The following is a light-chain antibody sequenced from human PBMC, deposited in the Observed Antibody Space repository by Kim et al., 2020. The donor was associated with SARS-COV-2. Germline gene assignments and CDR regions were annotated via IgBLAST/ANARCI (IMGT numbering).Light chain of an antibody. J-gene: IGLJ3*02. CDR1: SLRSYY. Sequence: ALGATVRITCQGDSLRSYYASWYQQKPGQAPVLVIYGKNNRPSGIPDRFSGSSSGNTASLTITGAQAEDEADYYCNSRDSSGNRWVFGGGTKLTVL. V-gene: IGLV3-19*01. CDR3: NSRDSSGNRWV. CDR2: GKN.